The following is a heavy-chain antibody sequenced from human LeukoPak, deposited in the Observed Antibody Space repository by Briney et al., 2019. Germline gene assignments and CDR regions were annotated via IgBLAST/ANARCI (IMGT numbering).Heavy chain of an antibody. J-gene: IGHJ6*04. CDR1: GFTLTSYW. V-gene: IGHV3-7*01. Sequence: PGGSRRLSCASSGFTLTSYWIRWVRQAPGKLLDWVANIKQDGSEKFYVDSGKGRFSIARDNAKNSLWRQVNSLRAHDTALYCCAEVGLTMIGGVWGKGTTVTISS. CDR2: IKQDGSEK. CDR3: AEVGLTMIGGV. D-gene: IGHD3-10*02.